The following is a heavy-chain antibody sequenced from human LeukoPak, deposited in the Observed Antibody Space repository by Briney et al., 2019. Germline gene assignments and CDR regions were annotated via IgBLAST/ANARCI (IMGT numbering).Heavy chain of an antibody. CDR1: GYTFTGYY. CDR3: ARGPAGSSSWTSKPQGGFDY. CDR2: INPNSGGT. Sequence: ASVKVSCKASGYTFTGYYMHWVRQAPGQGLEWMGRINPNSGGTNYAQKFQGRVTMTRDTSISTAYMELSRLRSDDTAVYYCARGPAGSSSWTSKPQGGFDYWGQGTLVTVSS. D-gene: IGHD6-13*01. J-gene: IGHJ4*02. V-gene: IGHV1-2*06.